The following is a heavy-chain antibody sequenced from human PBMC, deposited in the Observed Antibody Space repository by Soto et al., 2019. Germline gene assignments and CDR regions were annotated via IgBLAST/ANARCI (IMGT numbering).Heavy chain of an antibody. D-gene: IGHD6-6*01. V-gene: IGHV4-31*03. J-gene: IGHJ5*02. CDR1: GGSISSGGYY. Sequence: TSETLSLTCTVSGGSISSGGYYWSWIRQLPGKGLEWIGYIYHSGTTYYNPSLKSRVTISVDTSKNQFSLKLSSVTAADTAVYYCARVSGSSSTFDPWGQGTLVTVSS. CDR2: IYHSGTT. CDR3: ARVSGSSSTFDP.